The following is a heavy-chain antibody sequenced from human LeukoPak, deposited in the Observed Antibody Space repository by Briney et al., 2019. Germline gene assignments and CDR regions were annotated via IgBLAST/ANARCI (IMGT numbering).Heavy chain of an antibody. CDR1: GGSFSGYY. J-gene: IGHJ5*02. CDR3: ARAESVPNDRNWFDP. Sequence: SETLSLTCAVYGGSFSGYYWSWIRQPPGKGLEWIGEINHSGSTNYNLSLKSRVTISVDTSKNQFSLKLSSVTAADTAVYYCARAESVPNDRNWFDPWGQGTLVTVSS. V-gene: IGHV4-34*01. CDR2: INHSGST. D-gene: IGHD1-1*01.